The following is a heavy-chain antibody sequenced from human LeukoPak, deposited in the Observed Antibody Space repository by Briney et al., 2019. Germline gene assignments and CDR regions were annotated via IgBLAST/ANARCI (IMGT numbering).Heavy chain of an antibody. J-gene: IGHJ6*02. Sequence: ASVKVSCKASGGTFSSYAISWVRQAPGQGLEWMGGIIPIFGTANYAQKFQGRVTITADESTSTAYMELSSLRSEDTAVYYCARGNDIVVVPAAIHYYYHGMDVWGQGTTVTVSS. CDR1: GGTFSSYA. D-gene: IGHD2-2*01. CDR3: ARGNDIVVVPAAIHYYYHGMDV. V-gene: IGHV1-69*13. CDR2: IIPIFGTA.